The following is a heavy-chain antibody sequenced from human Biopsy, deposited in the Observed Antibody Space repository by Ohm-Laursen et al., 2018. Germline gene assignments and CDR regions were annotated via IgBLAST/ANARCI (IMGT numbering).Heavy chain of an antibody. CDR2: IYSGGNT. D-gene: IGHD6-19*01. J-gene: IGHJ4*02. CDR1: GDSLTSGPEN. Sequence: GTLSLTCTVSGDSLTSGPENWSWIRQSPGQGLEYIGFIYSGGNTNYNPSLKNRVTMSVDTSKNQLYLKPYSVTAADTAVYYCARGRRTSGWPYFDNWGQGALVIVSP. CDR3: ARGRRTSGWPYFDN. V-gene: IGHV4-61*01.